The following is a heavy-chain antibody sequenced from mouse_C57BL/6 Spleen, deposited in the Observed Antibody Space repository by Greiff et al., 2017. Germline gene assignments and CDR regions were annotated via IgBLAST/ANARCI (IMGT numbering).Heavy chain of an antibody. V-gene: IGHV5-9-1*02. Sequence: EVKLVESGEGLVKPGGSLKLSCAASGFTFSSYAMSWVRQTPEKRLEWVAYISSGGDYIYYADTVKGRFTISRDNARNTLYLQMSSLKSENTAMYYCTGEGYSNGGDYYAMDYWGQGTSVTVSS. CDR3: TGEGYSNGGDYYAMDY. CDR1: GFTFSSYA. CDR2: ISSGGDYI. J-gene: IGHJ4*01. D-gene: IGHD2-5*01.